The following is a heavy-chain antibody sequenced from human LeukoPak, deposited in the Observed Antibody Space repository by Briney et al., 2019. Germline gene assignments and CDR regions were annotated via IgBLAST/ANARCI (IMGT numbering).Heavy chain of an antibody. D-gene: IGHD5-12*01. J-gene: IGHJ2*01. CDR3: TRVHRGGYSGYDPLWYFDL. Sequence: SETLSLTCTVSGYSISSGYYWGWIRQPPGKGLEWIGSIHHSGSTYYNSSFKSRLTISVDTSKNQFSLKLTSVTAADTAVYYCTRVHRGGYSGYDPLWYFDLWGRGTLVTVSS. V-gene: IGHV4-38-2*02. CDR2: IHHSGST. CDR1: GYSISSGYY.